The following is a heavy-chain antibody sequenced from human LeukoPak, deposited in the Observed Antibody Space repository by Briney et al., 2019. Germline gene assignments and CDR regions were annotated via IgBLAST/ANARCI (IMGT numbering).Heavy chain of an antibody. Sequence: GGSLRLSCAASGFTFSDYSMNWVRQAPGKGLEWVSSIGSSSTYIYYADSVKGRFTISRDNAKNSLYLQMNSLRAEDTAVYYCARRAGAYSHPYDYWGQGTLVTVSS. D-gene: IGHD4/OR15-4a*01. V-gene: IGHV3-21*04. CDR2: IGSSSTYI. J-gene: IGHJ4*02. CDR1: GFTFSDYS. CDR3: ARRAGAYSHPYDY.